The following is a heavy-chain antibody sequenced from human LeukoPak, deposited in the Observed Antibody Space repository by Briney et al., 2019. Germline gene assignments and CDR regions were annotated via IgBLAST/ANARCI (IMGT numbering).Heavy chain of an antibody. D-gene: IGHD3-9*01. V-gene: IGHV1-69*04. CDR2: IIPILGIA. Sequence: SVKVSCKASGGTFSSYAISWVRQAPGQGLEWMGRIIPILGIANYAQKFQGRVTITADKSTSTAYMELSSLRSEDTAVYYCAGQILTGYYIFDYWGQGTLVTVSS. J-gene: IGHJ4*02. CDR1: GGTFSSYA. CDR3: AGQILTGYYIFDY.